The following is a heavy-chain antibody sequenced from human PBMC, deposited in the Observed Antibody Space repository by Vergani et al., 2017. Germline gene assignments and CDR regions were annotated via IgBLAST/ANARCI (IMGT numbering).Heavy chain of an antibody. Sequence: QVQLQESGPGLVKPSQTLSLTCTVSGGSISSGSYYWSWIRQPAGKGLEWIGRIYTSGSTNYNPSLKSRGTISGDTSKNTFSLKLSSVTAADTAVYYCAGEREVVIEYPGHFYAFDIWGQGTMVTVSS. CDR3: AGEREVVIEYPGHFYAFDI. CDR2: IYTSGST. CDR1: GGSISSGSYY. V-gene: IGHV4-61*02. D-gene: IGHD4-23*01. J-gene: IGHJ3*02.